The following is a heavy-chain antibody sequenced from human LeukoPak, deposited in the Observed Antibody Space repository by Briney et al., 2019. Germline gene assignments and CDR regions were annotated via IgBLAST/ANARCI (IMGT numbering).Heavy chain of an antibody. Sequence: PSETLSLTCTVSGGSISSSNYYWGWIRQPPGKGLEWVGSIYYSGTTYYSSSLKGRVIISVDTSKNQFSLKLSSVTATDTAVYYCARHEAQDFDYWGQGTLVTVSS. CDR3: ARHEAQDFDY. V-gene: IGHV4-39*01. CDR1: GGSISSSNYY. J-gene: IGHJ4*02. CDR2: IYYSGTT.